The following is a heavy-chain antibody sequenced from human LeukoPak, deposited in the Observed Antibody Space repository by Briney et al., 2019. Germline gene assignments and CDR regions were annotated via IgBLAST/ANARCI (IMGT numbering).Heavy chain of an antibody. CDR3: ARGNDYGDYAEGVYFDY. CDR2: IWYDGSNK. V-gene: IGHV3-33*01. CDR1: GFTFSSYG. D-gene: IGHD4-17*01. J-gene: IGHJ4*02. Sequence: GGSLRLSCAASGFTFSSYGMHWVRQAPGQGLEWVAVIWYDGSNKYYADSVKGRFTISRDNSKNTLYLQMNSLRAEDTAVYYCARGNDYGDYAEGVYFDYWGQGTLVTVSS.